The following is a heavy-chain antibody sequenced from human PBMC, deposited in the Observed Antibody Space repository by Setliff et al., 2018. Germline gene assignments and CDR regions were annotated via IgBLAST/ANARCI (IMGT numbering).Heavy chain of an antibody. CDR2: IIPITGTT. Sequence: SVKVSCKASGYTLTNYYMHWVRQAPGQGLEWMGGIIPITGTTNYAQRFQGRITISTDESSSTVYMEMSRLKSEDTAVYYCARGSIVGPTRGDFDFWGLGTLVTVSS. D-gene: IGHD1-26*01. CDR3: ARGSIVGPTRGDFDF. CDR1: GYTLTNYY. J-gene: IGHJ4*02. V-gene: IGHV1-69*05.